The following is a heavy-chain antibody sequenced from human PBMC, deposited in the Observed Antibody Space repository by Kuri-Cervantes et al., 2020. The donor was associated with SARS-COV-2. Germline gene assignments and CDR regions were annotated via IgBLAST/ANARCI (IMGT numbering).Heavy chain of an antibody. V-gene: IGHV3-48*02. D-gene: IGHD2-2*01. Sequence: GESLKISCAASGFTFSSYSMNWVRQAPGKGLEWVSYISSSSSTIYYADSVKGRFTISRDNAKNSLYLQMNSLRDEDTAVYYCARVGGCSTSCRGAFDIWGQGTMVTVSS. CDR2: ISSSSSTI. J-gene: IGHJ3*02. CDR3: ARVGGCSTSCRGAFDI. CDR1: GFTFSSYS.